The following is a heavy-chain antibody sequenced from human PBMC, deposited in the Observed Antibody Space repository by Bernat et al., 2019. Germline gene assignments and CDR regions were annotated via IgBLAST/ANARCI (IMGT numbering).Heavy chain of an antibody. V-gene: IGHV3-9*01. CDR1: GFTFDDYA. D-gene: IGHD3-10*01. Sequence: VQLVESGGGVVQPGRSLRLSCAASGFTFDDYAMHWVRQAPGKGLEWVSGISWNSGSIGYADSVKGRFTISRDNAKNSLYLQMNSLRAEDTALYYCAKGLDYYGSGSYSYWGQGTLVTVSS. CDR3: AKGLDYYGSGSYSY. CDR2: ISWNSGSI. J-gene: IGHJ4*02.